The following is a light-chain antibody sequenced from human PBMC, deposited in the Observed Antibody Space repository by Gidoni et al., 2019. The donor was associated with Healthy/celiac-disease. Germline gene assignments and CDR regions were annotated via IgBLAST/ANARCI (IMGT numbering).Light chain of an antibody. CDR2: SNN. Sequence: QSVLTQPPSASGTPGQRVTISCSGSSSNIGSSTVNWYQQLPGTAPKLLIYSNNQRPSGVPDRFSGSKSGTSASLAISGLQSEDDADYYCAAWDDSLNGWVFGGGTKLTVL. J-gene: IGLJ3*02. V-gene: IGLV1-44*01. CDR1: SSNIGSST. CDR3: AAWDDSLNGWV.